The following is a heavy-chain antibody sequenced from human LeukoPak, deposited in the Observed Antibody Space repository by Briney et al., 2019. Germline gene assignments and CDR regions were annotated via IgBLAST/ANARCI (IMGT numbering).Heavy chain of an antibody. CDR3: ARVSSSWYQDWYFDL. Sequence: PSETLSLTCTVSGDSISSGDYYWSWLRQPAGKGLEGFGRISSSGSTNYNPSLKSRVTISVDTSKKQFSPKLSSVTAADTAVYYYARVSSSWYQDWYFDLWGRGTLVTVSS. J-gene: IGHJ2*01. CDR2: ISSSGST. CDR1: GDSISSGDYY. D-gene: IGHD6-13*01. V-gene: IGHV4-61*02.